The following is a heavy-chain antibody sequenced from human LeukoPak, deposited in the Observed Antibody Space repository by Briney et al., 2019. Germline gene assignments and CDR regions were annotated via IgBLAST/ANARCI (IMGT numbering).Heavy chain of an antibody. CDR1: GFTYEDYT. D-gene: IGHD3-22*01. Sequence: PGGSLRLSCAASGFTYEDYTMHWVRQAPGKTLEWVALISWDGTTYYTDSVKGRFTISRDNSKNSLYLQMDTLRSEDTAFYYCVKDLSYESSGSVFEYWGQVALVTVSS. V-gene: IGHV3-43*01. CDR2: ISWDGTT. J-gene: IGHJ4*02. CDR3: VKDLSYESSGSVFEY.